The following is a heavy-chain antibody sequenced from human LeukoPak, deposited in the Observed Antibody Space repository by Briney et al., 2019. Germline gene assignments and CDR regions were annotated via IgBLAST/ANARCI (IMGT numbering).Heavy chain of an antibody. V-gene: IGHV1-18*01. Sequence: ASVKVSCKASGYTFTSYGISWVRQAPGQGLEWMGWISAYNGNTNYAQKLQGRVTMTTDTSTSTAYMELRSLRSDDTAVYYCAREGDYYDSSGYGGFDYWGQGTLVTVSS. CDR3: AREGDYYDSSGYGGFDY. CDR1: GYTFTSYG. CDR2: ISAYNGNT. D-gene: IGHD3-22*01. J-gene: IGHJ4*02.